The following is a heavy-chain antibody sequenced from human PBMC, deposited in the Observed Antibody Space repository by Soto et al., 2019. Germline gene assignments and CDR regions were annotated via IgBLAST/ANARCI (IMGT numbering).Heavy chain of an antibody. V-gene: IGHV3-23*01. CDR3: ANPYTWELRAVY. CDR1: GFTFSSYA. D-gene: IGHD1-26*01. CDR2: ISGSGGST. J-gene: IGHJ4*02. Sequence: GSLRLSCAASGFTFSSYAMSWVRQAPGKGLEWVSAISGSGGSTYYADSVKGRFTISRDNSKNTLYLQMNSLRAEDTAVYYCANPYTWELRAVYWGQGTLVTVSS.